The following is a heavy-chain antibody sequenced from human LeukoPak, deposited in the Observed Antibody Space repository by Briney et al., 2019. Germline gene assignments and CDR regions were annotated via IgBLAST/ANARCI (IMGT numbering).Heavy chain of an antibody. CDR3: ARGLTMIVVAHQFDY. V-gene: IGHV4-34*01. CDR2: INHSGST. Sequence: SETLSLTCAVYGGSFSVYYWSWIRQPPGKGLEWVGEINHSGSTNYNPSLRSRVTISVDTSKNQFSLKLSSVTAADTAVYYCARGLTMIVVAHQFDYWGQGTLVTVSS. D-gene: IGHD3-22*01. J-gene: IGHJ4*02. CDR1: GGSFSVYY.